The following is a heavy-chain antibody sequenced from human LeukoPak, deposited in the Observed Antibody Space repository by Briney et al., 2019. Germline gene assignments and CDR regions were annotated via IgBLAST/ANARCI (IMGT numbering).Heavy chain of an antibody. D-gene: IGHD2-15*01. J-gene: IGHJ6*01. CDR3: ARGSEGYCSGGGCYYGMDV. V-gene: IGHV3-21*01. Sequence: GGSLRLSCAASGFTFSSYTMNWVRQAPGKGLEWVSYISSSSSYIYYADSVKGRFSISRDNAENSLYLQMNSLRAEDTAVYYCARGSEGYCSGGGCYYGMDVWGQGTTVTVSS. CDR2: ISSSSSYI. CDR1: GFTFSSYT.